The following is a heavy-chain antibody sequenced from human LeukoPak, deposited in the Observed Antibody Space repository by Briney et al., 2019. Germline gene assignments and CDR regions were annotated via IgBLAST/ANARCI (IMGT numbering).Heavy chain of an antibody. CDR2: VSYSGST. D-gene: IGHD6-19*01. Sequence: PSETLSLTCNVSGGSVSSGGYYWNWIRQPPGKGLEWIGHVSYSGSTNYNPSLKSRVTISLDTSKNQFSLKLNSMTAADTAVYFCARDPKSAVGYYYYGMEVWGQGTTVTVS. J-gene: IGHJ6*02. CDR3: ARDPKSAVGYYYYGMEV. V-gene: IGHV4-61*08. CDR1: GGSVSSGGYY.